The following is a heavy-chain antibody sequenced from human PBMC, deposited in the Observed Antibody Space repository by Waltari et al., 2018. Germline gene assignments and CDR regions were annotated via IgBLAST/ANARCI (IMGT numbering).Heavy chain of an antibody. D-gene: IGHD6-19*01. V-gene: IGHV5-51*01. CDR1: GNSFTTSW. Sequence: VQLVQSGAVVQKPGESLKISCKRSGNSFTTSWIGWVRKMPGQGLGWMGIIYPDDSDTRYSPSFQGQVTISVDKSISTAYLQWSSLKASDTAMYYCARQGNSPGYSSGWYVGYFDYWGQGTLVTVSS. J-gene: IGHJ4*02. CDR2: IYPDDSDT. CDR3: ARQGNSPGYSSGWYVGYFDY.